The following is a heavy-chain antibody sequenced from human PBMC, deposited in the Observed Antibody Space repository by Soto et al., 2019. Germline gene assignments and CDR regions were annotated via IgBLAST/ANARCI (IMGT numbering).Heavy chain of an antibody. J-gene: IGHJ4*02. D-gene: IGHD3-10*01. CDR2: IYKTGNT. Sequence: QVQLQESGPGLVKPSQTLSLTCTVSGASISSGAYYWTWIRQHPGKGLEWIGYIYKTGNTLFNPSLKSRMSISLDTSKNHFSLRLSSVTAADTAVYYCARSYGSGSHVPDLDYWGQGTLVTVSS. CDR1: GASISSGAYY. CDR3: ARSYGSGSHVPDLDY. V-gene: IGHV4-31*03.